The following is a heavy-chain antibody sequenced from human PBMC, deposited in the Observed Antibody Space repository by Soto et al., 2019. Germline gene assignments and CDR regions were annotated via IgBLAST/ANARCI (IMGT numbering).Heavy chain of an antibody. CDR2: IYYSGST. D-gene: IGHD3-22*01. Sequence: QVQLQESGPGLVKPSQTLSLTCTVSGGSISSGGYYWSWIRQHPGKGLEWIGYIYYSGSTYYNPSLKSRVTISADTSKNQFSLKLSSVTAADTAVYYCARSAMIVVAKDAFDIWGQGTMVTVSS. J-gene: IGHJ3*02. V-gene: IGHV4-31*03. CDR3: ARSAMIVVAKDAFDI. CDR1: GGSISSGGYY.